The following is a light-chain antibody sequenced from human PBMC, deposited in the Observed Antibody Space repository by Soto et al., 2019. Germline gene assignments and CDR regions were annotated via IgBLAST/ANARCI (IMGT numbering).Light chain of an antibody. J-gene: IGKJ4*01. CDR3: QQYDDFPLS. CDR2: DAS. CDR1: QDISNY. V-gene: IGKV1-33*01. Sequence: DIQMHQSPSSLSASVGARVTITCQASQDISNYLNWYQQKPGKAPKLLIYDASDLEMGVPSRFSGSGSGTDFTFTINSLQPEDIATYYCQQYDDFPLSFGGGTKVDIK.